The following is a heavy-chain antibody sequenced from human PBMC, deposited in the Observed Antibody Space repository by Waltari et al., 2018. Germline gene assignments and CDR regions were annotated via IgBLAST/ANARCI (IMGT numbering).Heavy chain of an antibody. D-gene: IGHD2-15*01. CDR1: GGSIIRTTYS. V-gene: IGHV4-39*01. CDR3: ATHSANHDYHYYAMDV. CDR2: SYYSGSP. J-gene: IGHJ6*02. Sequence: QLQLQESGPGLVKPSETLSLTCIVSGGSIIRTTYSWGWIRQPPGKGLEWIGSSYYSGSPNYNPSLKSRVTISVDTSKNRFSLKVSSVTAADTALYYCATHSANHDYHYYAMDVWGLGTTVTVSS.